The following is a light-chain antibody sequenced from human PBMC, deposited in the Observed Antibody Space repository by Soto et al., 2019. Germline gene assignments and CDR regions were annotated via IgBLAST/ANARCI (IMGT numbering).Light chain of an antibody. CDR1: QSVNTN. J-gene: IGKJ5*01. CDR2: GAS. V-gene: IGKV3-15*01. CDR3: QQRKNWPPIT. Sequence: EIVMTQSPDTLSAPPGERATLSCIASQSVNTNLAWYQQKAGQAPRLLIYGASTRATGIPARFSGGGSGTVFTLTIGSLEPEDSAVYYCQQRKNWPPITFGQGTRLEIK.